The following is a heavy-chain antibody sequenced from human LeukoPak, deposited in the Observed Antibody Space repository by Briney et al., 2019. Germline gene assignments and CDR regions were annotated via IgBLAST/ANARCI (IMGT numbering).Heavy chain of an antibody. CDR3: AREACDFWSGNHHGLDY. D-gene: IGHD3-3*01. J-gene: IGHJ4*02. CDR2: IYSGGST. V-gene: IGHV3-53*01. CDR1: GFTVSSNY. Sequence: GGSLRLSCAASGFTVSSNYMSWVRQAPGKGLEWVSVIYSGGSTYYADSVKGRFTISRDNSKNTLYLQMNSLRAEDTAVYYCAREACDFWSGNHHGLDYWGQGTLVTVSS.